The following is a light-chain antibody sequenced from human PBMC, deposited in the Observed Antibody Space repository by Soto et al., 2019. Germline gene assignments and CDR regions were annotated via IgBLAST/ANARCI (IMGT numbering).Light chain of an antibody. CDR2: EAS. V-gene: IGKV3-11*01. Sequence: EIVLTQSPATLSLSPGETATLSCRASQSVSSYLAWYQQKPGQAPRLLIYEASNRATGIPARFSGSASGTDFTLTVSSLEPEDFAFYYCQQRSNWPRTFGQGTKVEI. CDR1: QSVSSY. J-gene: IGKJ1*01. CDR3: QQRSNWPRT.